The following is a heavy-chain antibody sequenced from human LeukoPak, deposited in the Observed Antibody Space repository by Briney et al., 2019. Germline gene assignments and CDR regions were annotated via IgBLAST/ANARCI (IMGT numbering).Heavy chain of an antibody. J-gene: IGHJ6*04. CDR1: GYCFSCYW. D-gene: IGHD3-10*01. CDR2: IDPSDSYT. Sequence: GEFLRICCEGCGYCFSCYWISLGRPMAGKRQERGGRIDPSDSYTNYSPSFQGHVTISADKSISTAYLQWSSLKASDTAMYYCARHNHGSGLESMDVWGKGTTVTVSS. CDR3: ARHNHGSGLESMDV. V-gene: IGHV5-10-1*01.